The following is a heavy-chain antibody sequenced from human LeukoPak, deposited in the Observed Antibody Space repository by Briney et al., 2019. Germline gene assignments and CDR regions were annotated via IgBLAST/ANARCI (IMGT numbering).Heavy chain of an antibody. J-gene: IGHJ6*03. CDR2: ISGSGDDT. V-gene: IGHV3-23*01. CDR3: AKMRSYYYMDV. CDR1: GFTFGSYA. Sequence: PGGSLRLSCAGSGFTFGSYAMSWVRQAPGKGLEWVSAISGSGDDTYYADPVKGRFTISSDNSKNTLFLQMSSLRAEDTAVYYCAKMRSYYYMDVWGKGTTVAVSS.